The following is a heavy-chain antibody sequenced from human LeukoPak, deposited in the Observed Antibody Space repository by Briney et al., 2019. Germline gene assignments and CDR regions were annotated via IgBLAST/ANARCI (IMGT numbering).Heavy chain of an antibody. CDR1: GGSISSSSYY. D-gene: IGHD3-22*01. Sequence: SETLSLTCTVSGGSISSSSYYWGWIRQPPGKGLEWIGSIYYSGSTYYNPSLKSRVTMSVDTSKNQFSLKLSSVTAADTAVYYCAREGRDWLDNSGYSDYWGQGTLVTVSS. V-gene: IGHV4-39*07. CDR2: IYYSGST. CDR3: AREGRDWLDNSGYSDY. J-gene: IGHJ4*02.